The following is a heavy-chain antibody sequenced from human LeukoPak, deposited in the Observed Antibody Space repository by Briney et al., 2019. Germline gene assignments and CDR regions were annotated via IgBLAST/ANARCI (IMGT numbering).Heavy chain of an antibody. Sequence: SETLSLTCTVSGVFINSYYWSWLRQPAGKGLEWIGRVYTSGVTNYNPSLKSRITMSVDTSKNQFSLKLTSVTAADTAVYYCARHNGFDRGYYYYMDVWGKGTTVTVSS. CDR2: VYTSGVT. CDR1: GVFINSYY. D-gene: IGHD3-9*01. CDR3: ARHNGFDRGYYYYMDV. J-gene: IGHJ6*03. V-gene: IGHV4-4*07.